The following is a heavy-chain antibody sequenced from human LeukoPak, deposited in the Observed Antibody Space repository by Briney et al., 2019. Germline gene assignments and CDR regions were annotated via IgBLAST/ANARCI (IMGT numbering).Heavy chain of an antibody. V-gene: IGHV1-18*01. Sequence: ASVKVSCKASGYTFTSCGISWVRQAPGQGLEWMGWISAYNGNTNYAQKLQGRVTMTTDTSTSTAYMELRSLRSDDTAVYYCARVYTAVAGDYFDYWGQGTLVTVSS. D-gene: IGHD6-19*01. CDR2: ISAYNGNT. J-gene: IGHJ4*02. CDR3: ARVYTAVAGDYFDY. CDR1: GYTFTSCG.